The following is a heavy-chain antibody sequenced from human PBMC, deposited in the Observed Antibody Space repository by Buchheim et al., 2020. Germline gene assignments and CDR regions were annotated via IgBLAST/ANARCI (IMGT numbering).Heavy chain of an antibody. CDR1: GFTFGSYA. V-gene: IGHV3-23*01. CDR3: AKEYYSSGQKFDC. Sequence: EVQLLVSGGGSVQPGESLRLSCAASGFTFGSYAMSWVRQAPGKGLEWVSGISGSGGNTNYADSVKGRFTISRDNSKKTLYLQMNSLRVEDTAVYYCAKEYYSSGQKFDCWGQGTL. J-gene: IGHJ4*02. CDR2: ISGSGGNT. D-gene: IGHD6-19*01.